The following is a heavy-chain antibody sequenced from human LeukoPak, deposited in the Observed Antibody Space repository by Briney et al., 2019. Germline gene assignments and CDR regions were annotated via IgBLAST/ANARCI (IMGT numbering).Heavy chain of an antibody. CDR1: GFTVSSNY. Sequence: GGSLRLSCAASGFTVSSNYMSWVRQAPGKGLEWVSVIYSGVSTYYADSVKGRFTISRDNSKNTLYLQMKSLRAEDTAVYYCAKLWFGELTDAFDIWGQGTMVTVSS. CDR2: IYSGVST. V-gene: IGHV3-53*01. D-gene: IGHD3-10*01. J-gene: IGHJ3*02. CDR3: AKLWFGELTDAFDI.